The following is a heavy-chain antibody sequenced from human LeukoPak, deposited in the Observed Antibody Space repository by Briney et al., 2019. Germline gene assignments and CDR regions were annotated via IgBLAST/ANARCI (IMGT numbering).Heavy chain of an antibody. J-gene: IGHJ4*02. Sequence: SETLSLTCTVSGGSISSSSYYWGWIRQPPGKGLEWIGSIYYSGSTYYNPSLKSRVTISVDTSKNQFSVKLSSVTAADTAVYYCARLPPTRIAAAEDLVYWGQGTLVTVSS. D-gene: IGHD6-13*01. CDR3: ARLPPTRIAAAEDLVY. CDR1: GGSISSSSYY. V-gene: IGHV4-39*01. CDR2: IYYSGST.